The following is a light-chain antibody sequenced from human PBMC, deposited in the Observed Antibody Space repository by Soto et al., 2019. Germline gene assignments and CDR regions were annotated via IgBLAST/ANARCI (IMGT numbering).Light chain of an antibody. V-gene: IGKV3-11*01. CDR2: GAC. J-gene: IGKJ5*01. CDR1: PSVTNF. Sequence: EIVLTQSPATLSLSPGERATLSCSASPSVTNFLAWYQQKPGQAPRPLISGACNRGTGIPARFRGSGSGTDFTLTISSLGPEDSAVYSCQQRNVWPPVTFGQGTRLEIK. CDR3: QQRNVWPPVT.